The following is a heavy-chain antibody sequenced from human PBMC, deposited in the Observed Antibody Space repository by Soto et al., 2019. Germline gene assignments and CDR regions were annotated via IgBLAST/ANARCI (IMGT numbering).Heavy chain of an antibody. Sequence: SVKVSCKASGFTFTSSAVQWVRQARGQRLEWIGWIVVGSGNTNYAQKFQERVTITRDMSTSTAYMELSSLRSEDTAVYYCAADDDYGDYASVYWGQGTLVTVSS. D-gene: IGHD4-17*01. J-gene: IGHJ4*02. CDR2: IVVGSGNT. V-gene: IGHV1-58*01. CDR1: GFTFTSSA. CDR3: AADDDYGDYASVY.